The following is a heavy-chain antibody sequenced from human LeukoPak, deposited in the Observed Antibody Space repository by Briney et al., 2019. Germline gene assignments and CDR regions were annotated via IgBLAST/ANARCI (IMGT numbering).Heavy chain of an antibody. CDR3: AKSSSPYYYYYYMDV. Sequence: GGSLRLSCAASGFTFSSYWMSWVRQAPGKGLEWVAVIWYDGSNKYYADSVKGRFTISRDNSKNTLYLQMNSLRAEDTAVYYCAKSSSPYYYYYYMDVWGKGTSVTVSS. CDR1: GFTFSSYW. V-gene: IGHV3-33*08. J-gene: IGHJ6*03. CDR2: IWYDGSNK. D-gene: IGHD2-2*01.